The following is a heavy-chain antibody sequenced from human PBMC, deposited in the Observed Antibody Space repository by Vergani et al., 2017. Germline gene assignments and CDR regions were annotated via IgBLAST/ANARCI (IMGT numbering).Heavy chain of an antibody. D-gene: IGHD1-20*01. Sequence: EVQLLESGGGLVQPGGSLRLSCAASGFTFSSYAMSWVRQAPGKGLEWVSAFSGSGGSTYYADSVKGRFTISRDNSKNTLYLQMNSLRAEDTAVYYCARFLTGTTIYYYYGMDVWGQGTTVTVSS. CDR1: GFTFSSYA. CDR3: ARFLTGTTIYYYYGMDV. J-gene: IGHJ6*02. CDR2: FSGSGGST. V-gene: IGHV3-23*01.